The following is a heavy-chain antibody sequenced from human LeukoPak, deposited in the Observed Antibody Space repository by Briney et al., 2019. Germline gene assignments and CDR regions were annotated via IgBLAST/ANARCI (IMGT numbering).Heavy chain of an antibody. J-gene: IGHJ4*02. V-gene: IGHV4-34*01. CDR1: GGSFSGYY. D-gene: IGHD1-1*01. CDR3: ARGRWKNY. Sequence: SKTLSLTCAVYGGSFSGYYWSWIRQPPGKGLEWIGEINHSGSTNYNPSLKSRVTISVDTSKNQFSLKLSSVTAADTAVYYCARGRWKNYWGQGTLVTVSS. CDR2: INHSGST.